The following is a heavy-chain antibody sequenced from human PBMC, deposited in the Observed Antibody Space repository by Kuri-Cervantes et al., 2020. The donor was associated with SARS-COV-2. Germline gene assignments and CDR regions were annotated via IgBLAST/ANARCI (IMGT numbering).Heavy chain of an antibody. CDR1: GGSISSSSYY. V-gene: IGHV4-39*07. CDR2: IYYSGST. D-gene: IGHD6-19*01. Sequence: SETLSLTCTVSGGSISSSSYYWGWIRQPPGKGLEWIGSIYYSGSTYYNPSLKSRVTMSVDTSKNQFSLKLSSVTAADTAVYYCARDTYRAGRGWSDFSPPDAFDIWGQGTMVTVSS. J-gene: IGHJ3*02. CDR3: ARDTYRAGRGWSDFSPPDAFDI.